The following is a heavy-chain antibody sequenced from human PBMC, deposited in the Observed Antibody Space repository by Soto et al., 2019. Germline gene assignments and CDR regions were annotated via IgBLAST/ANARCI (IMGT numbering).Heavy chain of an antibody. V-gene: IGHV4-34*01. CDR3: ARHSGILVVT. CDR2: INHSGST. D-gene: IGHD2-21*01. J-gene: IGHJ5*02. CDR1: GGSFSGYY. Sequence: SETLSLTCAVYGGSFSGYYWSWIRQPPGKGLEWIGEINHSGSTNYNPSLKSRVTISVDTSKNQFSLKLSSVTAADTAVYYCARHSGILVVTWGQGTLVIVSS.